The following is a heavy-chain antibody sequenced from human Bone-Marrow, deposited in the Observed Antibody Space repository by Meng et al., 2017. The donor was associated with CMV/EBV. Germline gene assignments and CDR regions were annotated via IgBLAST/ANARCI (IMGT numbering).Heavy chain of an antibody. Sequence: SETLSLTCAVYGGSFSGYYWSWIRQPPGKGLEWIGEINHSGSTNYNPSLKSRVTISVDTSKNQFSLKLSSVTAADTAVYYCARPLITMVRGGFDYWGQGNLVTVSS. D-gene: IGHD3-10*01. CDR3: ARPLITMVRGGFDY. CDR1: GGSFSGYY. J-gene: IGHJ4*02. V-gene: IGHV4-34*01. CDR2: INHSGST.